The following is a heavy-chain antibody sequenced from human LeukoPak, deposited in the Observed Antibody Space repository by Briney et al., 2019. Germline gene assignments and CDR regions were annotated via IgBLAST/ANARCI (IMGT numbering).Heavy chain of an antibody. CDR2: IWHDGSKN. D-gene: IGHD1-1*01. V-gene: IGHV3-33*06. CDR1: GFTISKYG. J-gene: IGHJ4*02. Sequence: PGGSLRLSCAASGFTISKYGMQWVRQAPGKGLEWVAVIWHDGSKNSYADSVQGRFTISRDNPQNTLYLQMNSLRAEDTAVYYCANTKQFEYWGQGTLVTVSS. CDR3: ANTKQFEY.